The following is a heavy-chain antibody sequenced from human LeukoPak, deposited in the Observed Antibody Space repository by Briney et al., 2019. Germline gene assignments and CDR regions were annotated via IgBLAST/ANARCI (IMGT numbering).Heavy chain of an antibody. D-gene: IGHD3-22*01. CDR1: GYTFTSYW. CDR3: ARTAEASSGYSY. J-gene: IGHJ4*02. CDR2: VYPGDSDT. Sequence: GESLKISCKGSGYTFTSYWIAWVRQMPGKGLEWMGIVYPGDSDTRYSPSFQGQVTISADKSINTAYLQWSSLKASDTAMYYCARTAEASSGYSYWGQGTLVTVSS. V-gene: IGHV5-51*01.